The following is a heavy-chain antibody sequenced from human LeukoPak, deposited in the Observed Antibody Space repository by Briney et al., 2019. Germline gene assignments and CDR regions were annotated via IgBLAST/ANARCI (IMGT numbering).Heavy chain of an antibody. CDR2: IYSGGTT. V-gene: IGHV3-66*01. D-gene: IGHD2-21*01. CDR1: GFTVSTHY. CDR3: ARGVIYGFFDY. Sequence: GGSLRLSCAASGFTVSTHYMGWVRQAPGKGLEWVSTIYSGGTTYYADSVKGRFIISRDNSKNTLYLQMNSLRAEDTAAYYCARGVIYGFFDYWGQGTLVTVSS. J-gene: IGHJ4*02.